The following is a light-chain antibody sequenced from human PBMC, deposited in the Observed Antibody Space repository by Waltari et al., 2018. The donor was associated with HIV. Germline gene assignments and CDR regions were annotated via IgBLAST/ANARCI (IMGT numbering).Light chain of an antibody. J-gene: IGLJ2*01. CDR3: AAWDNKLSGAV. V-gene: IGLV1-51*01. CDR1: RPHIGTHP. Sequence: QSVLPQPPSVSAAAGQKVTIPCTGSRPHIGTHPVAWYQQVPGTAPKPLIYDKSSRFPGMSDRFSGSQSGTSATLGISGLQTGDEADYYCAAWDNKLSGAVFGGGTKLTVL. CDR2: DKS.